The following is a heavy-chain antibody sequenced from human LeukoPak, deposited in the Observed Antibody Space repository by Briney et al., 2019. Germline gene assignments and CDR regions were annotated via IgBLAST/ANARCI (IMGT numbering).Heavy chain of an antibody. CDR2: IRSKTYGGTT. D-gene: IGHD5-12*01. CDR3: SRQIRATTDYFDY. CDR1: GFTFGDYA. V-gene: IGHV3-49*04. Sequence: GGSLRLSCTASGFTFGDYAMNWVRQAPGKGLEWAGFIRSKTYGGTTAYAASVKGRFTISRDDSKNIAYLQMNSLKTEDTAVYYCSRQIRATTDYFDYWGQGTLVTVSS. J-gene: IGHJ4*02.